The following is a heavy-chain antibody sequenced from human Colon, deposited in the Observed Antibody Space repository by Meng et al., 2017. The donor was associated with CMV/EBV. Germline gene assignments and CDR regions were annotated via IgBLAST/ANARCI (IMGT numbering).Heavy chain of an antibody. CDR1: GLTFSNYW. J-gene: IGHJ4*02. Sequence: ASGLTFSNYWRTWVRQAPGKGLEWVANIKQDGSDKNYVDSVKGRFTISRDDSKNTVYLQMNSLRAEDTAVYYCAKEQSFGSYRTADHWGQGTLVTVSS. CDR2: IKQDGSDK. V-gene: IGHV3-7*01. CDR3: AKEQSFGSYRTADH. D-gene: IGHD3-22*01.